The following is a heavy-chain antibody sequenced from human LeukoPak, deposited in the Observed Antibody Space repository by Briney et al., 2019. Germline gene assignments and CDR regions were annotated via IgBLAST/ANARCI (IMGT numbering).Heavy chain of an antibody. V-gene: IGHV4-59*01. CDR2: IYYSGST. D-gene: IGHD2-8*02. CDR3: ARAGGGVRSLYYFDY. CDR1: GGSIISYY. Sequence: TSETLSLTCTVSGGSIISYYWSWIRQPPGKGLEWIGYIYYSGSTNYNPSLKSRVTISVDTSNNQFSLKLSSVTAADTAVYYCARAGGGVRSLYYFDYWGQGTLVTVSS. J-gene: IGHJ4*02.